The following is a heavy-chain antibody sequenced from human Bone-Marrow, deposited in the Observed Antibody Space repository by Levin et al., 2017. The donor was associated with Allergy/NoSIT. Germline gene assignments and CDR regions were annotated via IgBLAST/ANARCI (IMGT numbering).Heavy chain of an antibody. Sequence: GGSLRLSCATSGFVFRPYAMSWVRQAPGKRLEWVSVISGSGDDTYYADSVKGRFTISRDNSKSTLYLHMDSLRAEDTAVYYCAKLNWNYSGYWGPGTLVTVSS. D-gene: IGHD1-20*01. V-gene: IGHV3-23*01. CDR2: ISGSGDDT. CDR1: GFVFRPYA. CDR3: AKLNWNYSGY. J-gene: IGHJ4*02.